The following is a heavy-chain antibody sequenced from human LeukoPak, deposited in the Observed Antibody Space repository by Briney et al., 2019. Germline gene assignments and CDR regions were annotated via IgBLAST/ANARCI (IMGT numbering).Heavy chain of an antibody. V-gene: IGHV4-4*09. J-gene: IGHJ5*02. CDR3: ARHGIWDYDFWSGYTGWFDP. Sequence: SETLSLTCTVSGGSISSYYWSWIRQPPGKGLEWIGYIYTSGSTNYNPSLKSRVTISVDTSKNQFSLKLSSVTAADTALYYCARHGIWDYDFWSGYTGWFDPWGQGTLVTVSS. CDR1: GGSISSYY. D-gene: IGHD3-3*01. CDR2: IYTSGST.